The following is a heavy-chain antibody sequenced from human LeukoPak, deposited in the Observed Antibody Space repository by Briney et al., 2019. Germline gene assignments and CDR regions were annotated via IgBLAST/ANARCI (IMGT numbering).Heavy chain of an antibody. D-gene: IGHD6-19*01. CDR2: ISYDGSNK. CDR3: ARGDVYSSGWYAIDY. Sequence: GGSLRLSCAASGFTFSSYAMHWVRQAPGKGLEWVAVISYDGSNKYYADSVKGRFTISRDNSKNTLYLQMNSLRAEDTAVYYCARGDVYSSGWYAIDYWGQGTLVTVSS. J-gene: IGHJ4*02. V-gene: IGHV3-30*04. CDR1: GFTFSSYA.